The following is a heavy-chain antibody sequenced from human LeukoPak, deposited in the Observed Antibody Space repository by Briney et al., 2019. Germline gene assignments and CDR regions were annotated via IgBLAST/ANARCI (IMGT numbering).Heavy chain of an antibody. J-gene: IGHJ4*02. V-gene: IGHV4-39*07. CDR3: ARGTMIVYYYFDY. CDR2: IYYSGST. Sequence: SETLSLTCTVSGGSISNSSYYWGWIRQPPGKGLEWIGSIYYSGSTYYNPSLKSRVTISVDKSKNQFSLKLSSVTAADTAVYYCARGTMIVYYYFDYWGQGTLVTVSS. CDR1: GGSISNSSYY. D-gene: IGHD3-22*01.